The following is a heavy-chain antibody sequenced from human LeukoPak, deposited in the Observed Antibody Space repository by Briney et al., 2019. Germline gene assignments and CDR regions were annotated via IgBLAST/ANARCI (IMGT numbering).Heavy chain of an antibody. D-gene: IGHD3-10*01. V-gene: IGHV3-21*01. CDR1: GFTFSTYS. CDR3: ARDIFKRFPDNWFDP. Sequence: AGGSLRLSCAASGFTFSTYSMNWVRQAPGKGLEWVSSISGGSTSIYYADSVKGRFTISRDNAKNSLYLQMNSLRAEDTAVYYCARDIFKRFPDNWFDPWGQGTLVTVSS. CDR2: ISGGSTSI. J-gene: IGHJ5*02.